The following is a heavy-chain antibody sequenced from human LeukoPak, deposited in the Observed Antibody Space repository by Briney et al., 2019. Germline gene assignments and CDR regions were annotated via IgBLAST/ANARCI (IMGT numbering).Heavy chain of an antibody. CDR1: GYTFTISY. V-gene: IGHV1-18*01. J-gene: IGHJ4*02. D-gene: IGHD1-26*01. Sequence: ASVKVSFKASGYTFTISYINWVRQAPGQGREWMGWVSAYNGKTSYVQNFQGRVTITTDSSTNTAYMDLTSLTSDDTAVYYCARGGTYYPCIDYWGQGTLVTVSS. CDR2: VSAYNGKT. CDR3: ARGGTYYPCIDY.